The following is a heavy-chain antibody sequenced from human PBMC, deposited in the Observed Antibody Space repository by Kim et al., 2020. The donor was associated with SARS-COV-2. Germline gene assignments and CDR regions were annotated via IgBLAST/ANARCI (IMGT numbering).Heavy chain of an antibody. Sequence: SETLSLTCTVSGDSISNGDYYWTWIRQPPGKGLEWIGYIYYSGITYYNPSLKSRVTISIDTSNNQFSLNLSSVTAADTAVYYCARGAGSPSYNKFAYWGQGTLSSSPQ. J-gene: IGHJ4*02. D-gene: IGHD1-1*01. V-gene: IGHV4-30-4*01. CDR1: GDSISNGDYY. CDR2: IYYSGIT. CDR3: ARGAGSPSYNKFAY.